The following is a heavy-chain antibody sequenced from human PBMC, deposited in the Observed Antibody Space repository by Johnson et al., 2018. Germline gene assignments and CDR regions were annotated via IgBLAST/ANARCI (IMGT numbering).Heavy chain of an antibody. D-gene: IGHD3-3*01. CDR1: GFTFSSYG. Sequence: QVQLVQSGGGVVQXGRSLRLSCAASGFTFSSYGMHWVRQAPGKGLAWVAVISFDGSNKYYADSVKGRFTISRDNSKNTLYLQMNSRRAEDTDVYYCAKDTRFYYYGMDVWGQGTTVTVSS. V-gene: IGHV3-30*18. CDR3: AKDTRFYYYGMDV. CDR2: ISFDGSNK. J-gene: IGHJ6*02.